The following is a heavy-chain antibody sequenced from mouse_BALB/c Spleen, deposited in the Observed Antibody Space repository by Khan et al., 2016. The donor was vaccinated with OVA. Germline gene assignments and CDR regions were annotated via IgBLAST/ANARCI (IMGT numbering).Heavy chain of an antibody. CDR2: IDPSDSET. CDR1: GYTFTSYW. J-gene: IGHJ4*01. D-gene: IGHD2-10*02. Sequence: QVQLQQPGAELVKPGAPVKLSCKASGYTFTSYWMNWVKQRPGRGLEWIGRIDPSDSETHYNQKFKDKATLTVDKSSSTAYIQLSSLTSEDSAVYYCARDQYGNYFYVMDYWGQGTSVTVSS. CDR3: ARDQYGNYFYVMDY. V-gene: IGHV1-69*02.